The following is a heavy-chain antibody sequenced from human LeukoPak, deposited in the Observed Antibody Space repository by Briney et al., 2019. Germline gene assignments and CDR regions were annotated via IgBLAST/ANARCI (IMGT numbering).Heavy chain of an antibody. J-gene: IGHJ6*02. CDR1: GYTFTSYE. CDR3: ARDVNYYDSSGYYYGPYYYGMDV. V-gene: IGHV1-3*01. Sequence: ASVKVSCKASGYTFTSYEMHWVRQAPGQGLEWMGWVDAGNGNTKYSQKFQGRVTITRDTSASTAYMELSSLRSEDTAVYYCARDVNYYDSSGYYYGPYYYGMDVWGQGTTVTVSS. D-gene: IGHD3-22*01. CDR2: VDAGNGNT.